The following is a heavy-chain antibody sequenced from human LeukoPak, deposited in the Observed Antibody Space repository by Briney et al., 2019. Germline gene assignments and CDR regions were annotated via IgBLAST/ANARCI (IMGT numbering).Heavy chain of an antibody. CDR1: GGSLIGYF. CDR3: VRWDYYGSGSRRLDY. Sequence: PSETLSLTCTVSGGSLIGYFWNWIRQPPGKGLEWIGYIHDSGSTNYNPSLKSRLTISVDTSKNKFSLTLSSVTAADTAIYYCVRWDYYGSGSRRLDYWGQGTLVTVSA. J-gene: IGHJ4*02. V-gene: IGHV4-59*08. CDR2: IHDSGST. D-gene: IGHD3-10*01.